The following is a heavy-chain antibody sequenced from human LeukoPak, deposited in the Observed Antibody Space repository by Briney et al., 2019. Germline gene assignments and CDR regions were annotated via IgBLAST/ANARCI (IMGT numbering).Heavy chain of an antibody. V-gene: IGHV4-39*01. D-gene: IGHD5-18*01. J-gene: IGHJ3*02. CDR2: IYYSGST. CDR1: GGSISSSSYY. CDR3: ARGGIQLWLDAFDI. Sequence: PSETLSLTCTVSGGSISSSSYYWGWIRQPPGKGLEWIGSIYYSGSTYYNPSLKSRVTISVDTSKNQFSLKLSSVTAADTAVYYCARGGIQLWLDAFDIWGQGTMVTVSS.